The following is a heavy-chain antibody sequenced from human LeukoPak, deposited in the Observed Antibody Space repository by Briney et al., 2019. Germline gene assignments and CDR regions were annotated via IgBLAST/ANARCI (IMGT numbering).Heavy chain of an antibody. CDR2: IDHRGDT. CDR3: ARGATISETGYFDF. V-gene: IGHV4-34*01. Sequence: PSETLSLTCTVYGGSFSRYYWSWIRQSPGKGLEWIAEIDHRGDTNYNPSVKSRVTISVDTSKNQFSLRVRSLSAADTAVYYCARGATISETGYFDFWGQGTLVTVSS. CDR1: GGSFSRYY. J-gene: IGHJ4*03. D-gene: IGHD5-24*01.